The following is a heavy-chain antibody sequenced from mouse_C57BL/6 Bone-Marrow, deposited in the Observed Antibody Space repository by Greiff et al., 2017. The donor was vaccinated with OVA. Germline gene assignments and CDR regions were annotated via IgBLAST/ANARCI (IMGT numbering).Heavy chain of an antibody. CDR1: GFTFSDFY. CDR3: ARDAGWLLPFAY. V-gene: IGHV7-1*01. D-gene: IGHD2-3*01. CDR2: SRNKANDYTT. J-gene: IGHJ3*01. Sequence: EVKVVESGGGLVQSGRSLRLSCATSGFTFSDFYMEWVRQAPGKGLEWIAASRNKANDYTTEYSASVKGRFIVSRDTSQSILYLQMNALRAEDTAIYYCARDAGWLLPFAYWGQGTLVTVSA.